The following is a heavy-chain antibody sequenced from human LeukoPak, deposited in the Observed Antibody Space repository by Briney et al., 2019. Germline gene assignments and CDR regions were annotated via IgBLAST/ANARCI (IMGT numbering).Heavy chain of an antibody. CDR2: IIPIFGTA. CDR3: AREGVHEYGDYGGIFDY. J-gene: IGHJ4*02. Sequence: GASVKVSCKASGGTFGSYAISWVRQAPGQGLEWMGGIIPIFGTANYAQKFQGRVTITADKSTSTAYMELSSLRSEDTAVYYCAREGVHEYGDYGGIFDYWGQGTLVTVSS. CDR1: GGTFGSYA. V-gene: IGHV1-69*06. D-gene: IGHD4-17*01.